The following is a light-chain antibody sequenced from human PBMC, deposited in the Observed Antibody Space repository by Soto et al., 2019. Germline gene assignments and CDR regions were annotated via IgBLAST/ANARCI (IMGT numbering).Light chain of an antibody. CDR3: AAWDDSLSVVV. V-gene: IGLV1-47*02. CDR2: SNN. J-gene: IGLJ2*01. Sequence: QSVLTQPPSASGTPGQRVTISRSGSSSNIGSNYVYWYQQLPGTAPKLLIYSNNQRPSGVPDRFSGSKSGTSASLAISGLRSEDEADYYCAAWDDSLSVVVFGGGTKVTVL. CDR1: SSNIGSNY.